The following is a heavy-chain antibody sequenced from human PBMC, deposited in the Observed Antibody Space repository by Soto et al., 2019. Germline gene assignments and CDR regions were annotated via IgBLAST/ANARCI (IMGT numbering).Heavy chain of an antibody. CDR3: ASHYDSGGYYYRGLDY. CDR2: IIPIVGTA. CDR1: GGTFNSYA. D-gene: IGHD3-22*01. Sequence: QVQLVQSGAEVKKPGSSVKVSCKASGGTFNSYAISWVRQAPGHSLECMGGIIPIVGTADYAQKFQGRVTFPGVESTSTADMELRSLRSEDTAGYYCASHYDSGGYYYRGLDYWGQGTLVTVSS. J-gene: IGHJ4*02. V-gene: IGHV1-69*12.